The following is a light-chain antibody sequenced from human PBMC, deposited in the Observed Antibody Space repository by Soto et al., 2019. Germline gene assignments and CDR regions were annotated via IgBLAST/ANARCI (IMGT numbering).Light chain of an antibody. V-gene: IGKV3-20*01. Sequence: EIVLTQSPGTLSLSPGEGATLSCRASQSVSTNYLAWYQQKPGQAPRLLIYGTSTRATGIPDRFSGSGSGPDFTLTISRLEPEDFAVYYCQQYDNSPLWTFGQGTKVDIK. CDR3: QQYDNSPLWT. CDR2: GTS. J-gene: IGKJ1*01. CDR1: QSVSTNY.